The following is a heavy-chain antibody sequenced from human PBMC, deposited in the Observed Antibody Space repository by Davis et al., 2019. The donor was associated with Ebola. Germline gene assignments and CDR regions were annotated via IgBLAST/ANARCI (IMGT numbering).Heavy chain of an antibody. V-gene: IGHV4-34*01. Sequence: PGGSLRLSCVVYGESVSGIYWTWTRQSPGKGLEWIGEINHSGRTFYNPSLKSRVTVSLDTSQNHFSLRLSSVTAADTALYYCLTHPHVVPAAVDWFDPWGQGSLVTVSS. D-gene: IGHD2-2*01. J-gene: IGHJ5*02. CDR1: GESVSGIY. CDR3: LTHPHVVPAAVDWFDP. CDR2: INHSGRT.